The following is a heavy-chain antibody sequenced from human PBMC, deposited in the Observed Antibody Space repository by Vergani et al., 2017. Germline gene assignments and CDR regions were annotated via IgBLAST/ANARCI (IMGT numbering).Heavy chain of an antibody. Sequence: VQLQESGPGLLKPSETLSLTCSVSGASISSYFWSWIRQPAGKGLEWIGYIYSTGSTNYNPSLNSRVTMSVDTSKNQFSLKLRSVTAADTAVYFCARVMDRDEASTGYRLEGMDIWGQGTTVTISS. V-gene: IGHV4-4*07. CDR3: ARVMDRDEASTGYRLEGMDI. CDR1: GASISSYF. CDR2: IYSTGST. J-gene: IGHJ6*02. D-gene: IGHD3-9*01.